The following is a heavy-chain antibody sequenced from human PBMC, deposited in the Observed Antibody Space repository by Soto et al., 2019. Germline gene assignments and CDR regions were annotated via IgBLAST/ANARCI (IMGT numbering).Heavy chain of an antibody. J-gene: IGHJ4*02. CDR3: ASTEDFFDY. Sequence: QVQLQESGPGLVKPSQTLSLTCSVSGVSLTSGTYYWSWIRQHPGKGLEWIGYIFYSGSTDYNPSLKSRVNISVDTSKNQFSLKLSSVTAADTAVYYCASTEDFFDYWGQGTLFTVSS. CDR1: GVSLTSGTYY. CDR2: IFYSGST. V-gene: IGHV4-31*03.